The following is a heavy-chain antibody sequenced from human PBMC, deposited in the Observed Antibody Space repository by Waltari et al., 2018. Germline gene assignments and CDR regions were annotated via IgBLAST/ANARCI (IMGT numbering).Heavy chain of an antibody. D-gene: IGHD6-25*01. CDR3: AAAAHYYGMDV. J-gene: IGHJ6*02. V-gene: IGHV3-15*01. Sequence: EVQLVESGGGLVKPGGSLSLSCAASGFTFSNAWMSWVRQAPGKGLEWVGRMKSKTDSGTTDYAAPVKGRFTISRDDSKNTLDLQMNSLKTEDTAVYNCAAAAHYYGMDVWGQGTTVTVSS. CDR2: MKSKTDSGTT. CDR1: GFTFSNAW.